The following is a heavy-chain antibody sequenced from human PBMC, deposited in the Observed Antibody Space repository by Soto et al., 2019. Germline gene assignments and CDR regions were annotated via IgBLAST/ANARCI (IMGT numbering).Heavy chain of an antibody. V-gene: IGHV3-11*01. D-gene: IGHD3-22*01. CDR2: ISAGGSDI. CDR1: GFTFSDYY. J-gene: IGHJ4*01. CDR3: ASLPQGYYDRSGRLVDY. Sequence: QVQLVESGGGLVKPGGSLRRSCASSGFTFSDYYMSWIRQAPGKGLEWVAYISAGGSDIYYGDSVKGRFTVSRDNTKKSLYLQMSNLRADDTAIDYCASLPQGYYDRSGRLVDYWGHGTLVTVSS.